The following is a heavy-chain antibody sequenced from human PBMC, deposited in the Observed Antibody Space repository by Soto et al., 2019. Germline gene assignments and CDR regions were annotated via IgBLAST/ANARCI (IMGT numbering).Heavy chain of an antibody. CDR3: ARSYVFGELCFDP. J-gene: IGHJ5*02. V-gene: IGHV4-31*03. D-gene: IGHD3-10*02. CDR1: GGSISSGGYY. Sequence: QVQLQESGPGLVNPSQTLSLTCTVSGGSISSGGYYWSWIRQHPGKGLEWIGYIYYSGSTYYNPSLKSRITISVDTSKNQFSMKLSSVTAADTAVYYCARSYVFGELCFDPWGQGTLVTVSS. CDR2: IYYSGST.